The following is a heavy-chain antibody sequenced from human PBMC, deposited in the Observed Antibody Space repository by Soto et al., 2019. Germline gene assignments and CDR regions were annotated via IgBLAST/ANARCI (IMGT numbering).Heavy chain of an antibody. Sequence: AETLSLTCAVYGGSFSGYYWSWIRQPPWNVLDLIGEINHSGSTNYNPSLKSRVTISVDTSKNQFSLKLSSVTAADTAVYYCARGGAPFYDFWSCDYPRLDYWGQGTLVTVSS. CDR2: INHSGST. CDR1: GGSFSGYY. J-gene: IGHJ4*02. CDR3: ARGGAPFYDFWSCDYPRLDY. D-gene: IGHD3-3*01. V-gene: IGHV4-34*01.